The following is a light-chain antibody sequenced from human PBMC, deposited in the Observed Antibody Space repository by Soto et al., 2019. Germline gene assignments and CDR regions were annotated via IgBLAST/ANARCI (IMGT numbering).Light chain of an antibody. J-gene: IGKJ1*01. CDR3: QQYRQWPPWT. Sequence: IVMTQSPATLSVSPGERAILYCRANESINGNLAWYQQKPGQAPRLLIYGASTRATGISARFSGSGSGTDFTLTISSLEFEDFAVYYCQQYRQWPPWTLGQGTKVEVK. CDR1: ESINGN. V-gene: IGKV3-15*01. CDR2: GAS.